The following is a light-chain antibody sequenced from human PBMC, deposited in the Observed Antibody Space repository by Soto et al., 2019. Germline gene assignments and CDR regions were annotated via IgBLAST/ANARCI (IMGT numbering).Light chain of an antibody. J-gene: IGKJ3*01. CDR3: QQYGRSPGLFT. V-gene: IGKV3-20*01. CDR2: ASS. Sequence: EIVLTQSPGTLSLSPGERATLSCRASQSVSNTYLAWYQQKPGQAPRLLIYASSSRATGIPDRFSGSGSATDFTLTISRLEPEDFAVYYCQQYGRSPGLFTFGPGTRVDIK. CDR1: QSVSNTY.